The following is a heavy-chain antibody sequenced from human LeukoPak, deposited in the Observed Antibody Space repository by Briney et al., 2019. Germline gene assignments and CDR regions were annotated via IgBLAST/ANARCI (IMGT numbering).Heavy chain of an antibody. Sequence: GGSLRLSCAASGFSFRRYAMSWVRQAPGEGLEWVSAVSRSGDDTYYADSVRGRFTVSRDNSRNTLDLHMSSLRAEDTAVYYCAKEEWTNCGGDCYYYMDVWGKGTTVTVSS. CDR1: GFSFRRYA. D-gene: IGHD2-21*01. CDR2: VSRSGDDT. CDR3: AKEEWTNCGGDCYYYMDV. J-gene: IGHJ6*03. V-gene: IGHV3-23*01.